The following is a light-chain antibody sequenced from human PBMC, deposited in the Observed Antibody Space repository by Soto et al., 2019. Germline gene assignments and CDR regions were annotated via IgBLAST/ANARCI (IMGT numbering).Light chain of an antibody. CDR2: IYTDGSH. V-gene: IGLV4-69*01. Sequence: VLTQSPSASASLGASVKLTCTLSGGHSSDAIAWLQQQPEKGPRYLMRIYTDGSHRKGDGIPDRFSGSVSGAERYLTISSLQSEDEADYYCQTWGTGIRVFGGGTKLTVL. CDR1: GGHSSDA. J-gene: IGLJ2*01. CDR3: QTWGTGIRV.